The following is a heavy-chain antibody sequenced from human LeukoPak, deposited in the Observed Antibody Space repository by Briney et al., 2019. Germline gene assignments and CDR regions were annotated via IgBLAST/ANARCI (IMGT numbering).Heavy chain of an antibody. CDR3: ARDGPLQSLDY. CDR2: VSFDGTNK. J-gene: IGHJ4*02. CDR1: GFTFSGYA. D-gene: IGHD4-11*01. Sequence: GGSLRLSCAASGFTFSGYAMHWVRQAPGKGLEYMAGVSFDGTNKYYADSVKGRLTISRDNSRNTLYLQINSLRTADTALYYCARDGPLQSLDYWGQGTLVTVSS. V-gene: IGHV3-30*04.